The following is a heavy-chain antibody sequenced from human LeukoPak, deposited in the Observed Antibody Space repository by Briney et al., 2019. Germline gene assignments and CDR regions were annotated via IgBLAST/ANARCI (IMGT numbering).Heavy chain of an antibody. CDR1: VGTFSLCG. J-gene: IGHJ6*03. CDR2: GAPIFGVP. Sequence: SVKVSFKGAVGTFSLCGFSWVRHGPGQGLGLMGGGAPIFGVPNYAQKFQGRVTITAAESPSTASMELSSLRFEDTAVYYCTRDSEHYYGLRNYYTSYSYMDVWGKGTPVTISS. D-gene: IGHD3-10*01. V-gene: IGHV1-69*01. CDR3: TRDSEHYYGLRNYYTSYSYMDV.